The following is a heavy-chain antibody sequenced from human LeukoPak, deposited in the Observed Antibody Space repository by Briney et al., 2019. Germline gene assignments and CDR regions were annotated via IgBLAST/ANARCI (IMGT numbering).Heavy chain of an antibody. CDR3: ARSEGDAFDI. J-gene: IGHJ3*02. CDR1: GGSFSGYY. V-gene: IGHV4-34*01. CDR2: INHSGST. Sequence: SETLSLTCAVYGGSFSGYYWSWIRQPPGKGLEWIGEINHSGSTNYNPSLKSRVTISVDTSKNQFSLKLSSVTAADTAVYYCARSEGDAFDIWGQGTMVTVSS.